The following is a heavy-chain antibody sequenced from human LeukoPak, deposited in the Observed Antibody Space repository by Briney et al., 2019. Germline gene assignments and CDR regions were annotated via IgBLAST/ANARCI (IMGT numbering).Heavy chain of an antibody. J-gene: IGHJ4*02. CDR1: GFTFSSYS. V-gene: IGHV3-48*01. CDR2: ISSSSSTI. CDR3: ARDGPYYDILTGYYNPVRYFDY. Sequence: GGSLRLSCAASGFTFSSYSMNWVRQAPRKGLEWVSYISSSSSTIYYADSVKGRFTISRDNAKNSLYLQMNSLRAEDTAVYYCARDGPYYDILTGYYNPVRYFDYWGQGTLVTVSS. D-gene: IGHD3-9*01.